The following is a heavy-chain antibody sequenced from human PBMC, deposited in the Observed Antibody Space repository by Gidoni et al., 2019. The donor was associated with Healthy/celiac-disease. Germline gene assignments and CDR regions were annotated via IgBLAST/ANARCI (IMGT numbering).Heavy chain of an antibody. CDR1: GFTFRSYG. CDR2: IWYDGSNK. CDR3: AREGSSWHSYNWFDP. Sequence: QVQLVASGGGVVQPGRSLRPSCEAAGFTFRSYGMHWVRQAPGKGLEWVAVIWYDGSNKYYADSVKGRFTISRDNSKNTLYLQMNSLRAEDTAVYYCAREGSSWHSYNWFDPWGQGTLVTVSS. D-gene: IGHD6-13*01. V-gene: IGHV3-33*01. J-gene: IGHJ5*02.